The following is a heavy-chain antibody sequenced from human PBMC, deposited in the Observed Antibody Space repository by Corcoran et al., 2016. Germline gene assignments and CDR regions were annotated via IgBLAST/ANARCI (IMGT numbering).Heavy chain of an antibody. CDR2: INHSGST. J-gene: IGHJ4*02. Sequence: QVQLQQWGAGLLKPSETLSLTCAVYGGSFSGYYWSWIRQPPGKGLEWIGEINHSGSTNYNQSLKSRGTISVDTSKNQFSLKLSSVTAADTAVYYCARGQGFDYWGQGTLVTVSS. CDR3: ARGQGFDY. CDR1: GGSFSGYY. V-gene: IGHV4-34*01.